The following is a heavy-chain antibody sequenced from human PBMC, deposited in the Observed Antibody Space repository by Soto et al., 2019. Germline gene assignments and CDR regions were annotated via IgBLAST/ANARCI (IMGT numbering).Heavy chain of an antibody. CDR1: GYTFTSYA. CDR2: INAGNGNT. CDR3: AKGPCGHDGPGDY. V-gene: IGHV1-3*01. J-gene: IGHJ4*02. Sequence: ASVKVSCKASGYTFTSYAMHWVRQAPGQRLEWMGWINAGNGNTKYSQKFQGRVTITRDTSASTAYMELSSLRSEDTALYYCAKGPCGHDGPGDYWGQGTLVTVSS. D-gene: IGHD2-21*01.